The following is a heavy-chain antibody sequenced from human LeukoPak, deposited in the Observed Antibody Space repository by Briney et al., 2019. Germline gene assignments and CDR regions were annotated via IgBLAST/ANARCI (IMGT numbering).Heavy chain of an antibody. CDR1: RGSISSYY. V-gene: IGHV4-59*01. CDR2: IFYSGST. Sequence: SETLSLTCTVSRGSISSYYWSWIQQPPGKGLEWIGHIFYSGSTNYNPSLKSRLTMSVDTSKNQFSLKLSSVTAADTAVYYCARRITSNCFDPWGQGTLVTVSS. J-gene: IGHJ5*02. CDR3: ARRITSNCFDP. D-gene: IGHD3-10*01.